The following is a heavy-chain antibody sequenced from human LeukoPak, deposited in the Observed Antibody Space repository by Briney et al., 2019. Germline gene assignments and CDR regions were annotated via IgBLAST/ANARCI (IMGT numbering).Heavy chain of an antibody. CDR1: GYTFTGHY. CDR3: ARGVVAATFYYYMDV. D-gene: IGHD2-15*01. Sequence: ASVKVSCKASGYTFTGHYMHWVRQAPGQGLEWMGWINPKSGGTNYAQNFQGRVTITRDTSLSTAYMEVSGLRSDDTAVYYCARGVVAATFYYYMDVWGKGTTVTVSS. CDR2: INPKSGGT. J-gene: IGHJ6*03. V-gene: IGHV1-2*02.